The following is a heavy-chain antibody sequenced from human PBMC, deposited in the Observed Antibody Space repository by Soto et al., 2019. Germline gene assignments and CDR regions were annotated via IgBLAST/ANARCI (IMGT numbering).Heavy chain of an antibody. Sequence: EVQLVESGGGLVQPGGSLRLSCAASGFTLSSYRMSWVRQAPGKGLEWVANIKQDGSEEEYVDSVKGRFTISRDNAKNSLYLQMNSLRVEDTAVYYCARVWSGGVYWGQGTLVTVSS. CDR1: GFTLSSYR. D-gene: IGHD3-3*01. CDR3: ARVWSGGVY. V-gene: IGHV3-7*05. CDR2: IKQDGSEE. J-gene: IGHJ4*02.